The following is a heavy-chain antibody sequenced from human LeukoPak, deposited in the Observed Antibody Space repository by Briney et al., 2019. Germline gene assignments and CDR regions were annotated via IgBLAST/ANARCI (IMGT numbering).Heavy chain of an antibody. CDR3: VRDGGVGGYDLLDY. D-gene: IGHD5-12*01. CDR2: INQDGSKE. J-gene: IGHJ4*02. Sequence: GGSLRLSCAASGFTLSNYWMTWVRQAPGKGLEWVAHINQDGSKEYYMDSVKARFTISRDNAKNSLSLQMNSLRAEDTAVYYCVRDGGVGGYDLLDYWGQGTSVTVSS. V-gene: IGHV3-7*01. CDR1: GFTLSNYW.